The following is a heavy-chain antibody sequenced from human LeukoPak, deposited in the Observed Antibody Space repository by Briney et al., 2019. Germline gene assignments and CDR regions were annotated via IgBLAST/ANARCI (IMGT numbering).Heavy chain of an antibody. CDR2: ISGSGGST. V-gene: IGHV3-23*01. CDR1: GFTFSSYA. J-gene: IGHJ3*02. D-gene: IGHD2-15*01. CDR3: AKGLRTYCSGGSCYSGDAFDI. Sequence: GGSLRLSCAASGFTFSSYAMSWVRQAPGKGLEWVSAISGSGGSTYYADSVKGRFTISRDNSKNTLYLQMNSLRAEDTAVYYCAKGLRTYCSGGSCYSGDAFDIWGQGTMVTVSS.